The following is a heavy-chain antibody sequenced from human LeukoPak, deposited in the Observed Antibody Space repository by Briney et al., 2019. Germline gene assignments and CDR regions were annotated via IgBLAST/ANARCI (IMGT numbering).Heavy chain of an antibody. J-gene: IGHJ4*02. CDR2: IYYSGST. CDR1: GGSISSSY. CDR3: ARGRDGYRHFDY. Sequence: PSETLSLPCTVSGGSISSSYWIWIRQPPGKGLEWIGFIYYSGSTSYNPSLNSRVTISLDTSKNQFSLKLSSVTAADTAVYYCARGRDGYRHFDYWGQGTLVTVSS. V-gene: IGHV4-59*01. D-gene: IGHD5-24*01.